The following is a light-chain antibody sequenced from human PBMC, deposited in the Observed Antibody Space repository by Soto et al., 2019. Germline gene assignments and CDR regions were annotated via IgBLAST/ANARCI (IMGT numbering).Light chain of an antibody. CDR1: SSDVVAYNY. CDR3: TSYAGTYSFFYV. CDR2: EVS. J-gene: IGLJ1*01. V-gene: IGLV2-8*01. Sequence: QSVLTQPPSASGSPGQSVTISCTGTSSDVVAYNYVSWYQQLPGKAPKLIIYEVSKRPSGVPDRFSGSKSGNTASLTVSGLQAEDEADYYCTSYAGTYSFFYVFGTGTKFTVL.